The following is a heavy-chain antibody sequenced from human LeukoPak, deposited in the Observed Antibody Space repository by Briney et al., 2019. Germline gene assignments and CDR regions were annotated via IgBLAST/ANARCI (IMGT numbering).Heavy chain of an antibody. CDR2: ISCSGGCT. Sequence: PGGSLRLSCAASGFTFSSYAMSWVRQAPGKGLEWVSAISCSGGCTYYADSVKGRFTISRDNSKNTLYLQMNSLRAEDTAVYYCAKVQEGITIFGVVGAFDIWGQGTMVTVSS. J-gene: IGHJ3*02. V-gene: IGHV3-23*01. D-gene: IGHD3-3*01. CDR3: AKVQEGITIFGVVGAFDI. CDR1: GFTFSSYA.